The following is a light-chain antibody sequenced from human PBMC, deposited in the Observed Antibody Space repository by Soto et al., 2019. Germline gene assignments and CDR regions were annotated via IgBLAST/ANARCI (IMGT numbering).Light chain of an antibody. Sequence: EILFTQSPGTLSLSPGERGTLSCRASQSVSSNYLAWYQQKPGQAPRLIIYGASSRANGIPDRFSGRGSGTDFTLTISRLEPEDFAVYYCQQYDSSPPLTFGGGTKVDIK. CDR1: QSVSSNY. V-gene: IGKV3-20*01. J-gene: IGKJ4*01. CDR2: GAS. CDR3: QQYDSSPPLT.